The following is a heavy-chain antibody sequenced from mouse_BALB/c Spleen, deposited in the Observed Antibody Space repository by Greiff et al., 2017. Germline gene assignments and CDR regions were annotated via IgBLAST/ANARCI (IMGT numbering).Heavy chain of an antibody. CDR2: IWAGGST. D-gene: IGHD2-4*01. CDR3: AREWYYDYAWFAY. Sequence: VKVVESGPGLVAPSQSLSITCTVSGFSLTSYGVHWVRQPPGKGLEWLGVIWAGGSTNYNSALMSRLSISKDNSKSQVFLKMNSLQTDDTAMYYCAREWYYDYAWFAYWGQGTLVTVSA. V-gene: IGHV2-9*02. CDR1: GFSLTSYG. J-gene: IGHJ3*01.